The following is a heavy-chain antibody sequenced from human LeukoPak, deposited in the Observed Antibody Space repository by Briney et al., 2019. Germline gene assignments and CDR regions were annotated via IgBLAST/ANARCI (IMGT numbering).Heavy chain of an antibody. D-gene: IGHD2-15*01. CDR3: ASPRDTVVVVAATSGYFDL. J-gene: IGHJ2*01. CDR1: GGSISSSSYY. CDR2: IYYSGST. Sequence: SETLSLTCTVSGGSISSSSYYWGWIRQPPGKGLEWIGSIYYSGSTYYNPSLKSRVTISVDTSKNQFSLKLTSVTAADTAVYYCASPRDTVVVVAATSGYFDLWGRGTLVTVSS. V-gene: IGHV4-39*07.